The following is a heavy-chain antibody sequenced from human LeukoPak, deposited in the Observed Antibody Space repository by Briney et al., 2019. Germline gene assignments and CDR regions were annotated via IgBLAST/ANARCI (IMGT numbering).Heavy chain of an antibody. V-gene: IGHV4-59*11. Sequence: SETLSLTCTVSGGSISSHYWSWIRQPPGKGLEWIGYIYYSGSTNYNPSLKSRVTISVDTSKNQFSLKLSSVTAADTAVYHCARHLGYCSSTSCSSFDYWGQGTLVTVSS. CDR1: GGSISSHY. D-gene: IGHD2-2*01. CDR3: ARHLGYCSSTSCSSFDY. CDR2: IYYSGST. J-gene: IGHJ4*02.